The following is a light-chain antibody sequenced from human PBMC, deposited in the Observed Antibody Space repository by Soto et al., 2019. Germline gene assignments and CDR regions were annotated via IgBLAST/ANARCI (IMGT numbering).Light chain of an antibody. Sequence: DIQMTQSPSTLSATIGDRVTITCRTSQSVDSWLAWYQQKPGKAPKFLIYKASSLQTGVPSRFSGSGSGTEFTLTISSLQPDDFATYYCQHYNDYSRMFGQGTKVEIK. V-gene: IGKV1-5*03. CDR2: KAS. J-gene: IGKJ1*01. CDR3: QHYNDYSRM. CDR1: QSVDSW.